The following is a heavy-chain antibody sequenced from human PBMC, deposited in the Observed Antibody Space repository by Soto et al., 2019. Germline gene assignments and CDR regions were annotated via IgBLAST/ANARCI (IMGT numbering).Heavy chain of an antibody. CDR2: IYPSGST. CDR3: GREKFQRTYNWFDP. CDR1: GGSISRGGYS. J-gene: IGHJ5*02. Sequence: SETLSLTCAVSGGSISRGGYSWCWIRQPPGKGLEWIGYIYPSGSTYYNPSLKSRVTISVDRSKIQFSLKLSSVTAADTAVYYGGREKFQRTYNWFDPWGQGTLVTVAS. V-gene: IGHV4-30-2*01. D-gene: IGHD1-1*01.